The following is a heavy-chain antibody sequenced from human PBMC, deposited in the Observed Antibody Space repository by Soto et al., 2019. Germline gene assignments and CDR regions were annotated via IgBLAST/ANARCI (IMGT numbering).Heavy chain of an antibody. D-gene: IGHD6-19*01. CDR3: TTERVIEQWLDRYGTDV. J-gene: IGHJ6*02. CDR1: GFTFSNAW. V-gene: IGHV3-15*07. Sequence: PGGSLRLSCAASGFTFSNAWMNWVRQAPGKGLEWVGRIKSKTDGGTTDYAAPVKGRFTISRDDSKNTLYLQMNSLKTEDTAVYYCTTERVIEQWLDRYGTDVWGPGPTVTVSS. CDR2: IKSKTDGGTT.